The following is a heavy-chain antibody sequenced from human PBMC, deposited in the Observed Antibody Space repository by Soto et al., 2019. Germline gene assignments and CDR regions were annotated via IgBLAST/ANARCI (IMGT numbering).Heavy chain of an antibody. V-gene: IGHV1-8*01. CDR2: MNPNSGDT. CDR3: ARYPYTSYCSDGSCSYDAFDI. D-gene: IGHD2-15*01. J-gene: IGHJ3*02. CDR1: GYSFTSYD. Sequence: QVQMVQSGAEVKKPGASVKVSCRASGYSFTSYDVNWVRQATGHGLEWMGSMNPNSGDTAFAEKFQGRGTMTSDTPISTAYMELSGLTSEDTAVYYCARYPYTSYCSDGSCSYDAFDIWGQGTVVTVSS.